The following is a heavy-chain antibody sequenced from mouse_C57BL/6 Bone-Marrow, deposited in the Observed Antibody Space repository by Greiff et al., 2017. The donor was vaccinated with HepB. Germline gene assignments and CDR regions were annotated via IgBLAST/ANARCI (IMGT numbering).Heavy chain of an antibody. D-gene: IGHD1-1*01. V-gene: IGHV1-9*01. CDR3: ARGCYYGSSYCFDY. CDR2: ILPGSGST. J-gene: IGHJ3*01. Sequence: QVQLLQSGAELMKPGASVKLSCKATGFTFTGYWIEWVKQRPGHGLEWIGEILPGSGSTNYNEKFKGKATITAETSTNKPYLQLSNLTTEDTAIYYCARGCYYGSSYCFDYWGQGTLVTVSS. CDR1: GFTFTGYW.